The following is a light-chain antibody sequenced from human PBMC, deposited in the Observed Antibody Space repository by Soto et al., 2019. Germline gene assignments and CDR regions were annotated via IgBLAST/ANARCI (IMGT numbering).Light chain of an antibody. Sequence: EIGMKQSPATLSVSPGERATLSCRAGQTIYSNVAWYQQRPGQAPRLLIYRASTRATGVPARFSGSGSGTEFTLTISCLQSEDFALYYCQQYQNLWTFGQGTKV. V-gene: IGKV3-15*01. CDR3: QQYQNLWT. CDR1: QTIYSN. CDR2: RAS. J-gene: IGKJ1*01.